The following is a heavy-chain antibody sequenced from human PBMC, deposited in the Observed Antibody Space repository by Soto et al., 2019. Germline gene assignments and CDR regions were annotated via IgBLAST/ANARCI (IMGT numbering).Heavy chain of an antibody. CDR1: GGSINSDDSF. D-gene: IGHD1-26*01. V-gene: IGHV4-39*01. CDR2: LYYGGST. CDR3: ARQLPVGATSWFDP. Sequence: ASETLSLTCSVSGGSINSDDSFWGWVRQSPGKGLEWIGSLYYGGSTFYNPSLKSRVTISLDTSKNQFSLRLTSVTAADTAIYYCARQLPVGATSWFDPWGQGTLVTV. J-gene: IGHJ5*02.